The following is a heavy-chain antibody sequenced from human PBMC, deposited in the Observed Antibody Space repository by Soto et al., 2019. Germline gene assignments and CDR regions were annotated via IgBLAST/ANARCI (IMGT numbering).Heavy chain of an antibody. CDR1: GGSFSGYY. J-gene: IGHJ4*02. V-gene: IGHV4-34*01. CDR2: INHSGST. D-gene: IGHD3-3*01. Sequence: QVQLQQWGAGLLKPSETLSLTCAVYGGSFSGYYWSWIRQPPGKGLEWIGEINHSGSTNYNPSLKSRVTISVDTSKNQFSLKLSSVTAAGTAVYYCARSITIFGVVAFDYWGQGTLVTVSS. CDR3: ARSITIFGVVAFDY.